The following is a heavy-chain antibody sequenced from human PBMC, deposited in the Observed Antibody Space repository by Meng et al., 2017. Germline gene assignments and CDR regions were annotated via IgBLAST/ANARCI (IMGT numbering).Heavy chain of an antibody. CDR2: TRNKANSYNT. V-gene: IGHV3-72*01. CDR1: GFTFSDHY. D-gene: IGHD6-13*01. CDR3: ARISYSSSWDNWFDP. J-gene: IGHJ5*02. Sequence: GESLKISCAASGFTFSDHYMDWVRQAPGKGLEWVGRTRNKANSYNTEYAASVKGRYTISRDDSKNSLYLQMNSLKTEDTAVYYCARISYSSSWDNWFDPWGQGTLVTVSS.